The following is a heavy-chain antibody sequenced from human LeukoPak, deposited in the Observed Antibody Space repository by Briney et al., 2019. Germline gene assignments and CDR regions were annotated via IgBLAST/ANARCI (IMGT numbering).Heavy chain of an antibody. CDR3: AREVPAAIGFDP. J-gene: IGHJ5*02. CDR1: GFTFSSYA. Sequence: PGGSLRLSCAASGFTFSSYAMHWVRQAPGKGLEWVAVISYDGSNKYYADSVKGRFTISRDNSKNTLYLQMNSLRAEDTAVYYCAREVPAAIGFDPWGQGTLVTVSS. V-gene: IGHV3-30-3*01. CDR2: ISYDGSNK. D-gene: IGHD2-2*01.